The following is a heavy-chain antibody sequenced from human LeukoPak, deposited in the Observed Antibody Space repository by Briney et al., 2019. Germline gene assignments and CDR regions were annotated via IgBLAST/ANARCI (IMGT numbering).Heavy chain of an antibody. V-gene: IGHV3-23*01. CDR2: INDNGDGT. D-gene: IGHD3-16*01. Sequence: GGSLRLSCAASGFTFSSYAMSWVRQAPGKGLKWVSTINDNGDGTYYADSVKGRFTISRDNSYNTVSLQMNSLRDEDTGVYYCAKGLRTGVGPYMGYHYYMDVWGKGASVTVSS. J-gene: IGHJ6*03. CDR1: GFTFSSYA. CDR3: AKGLRTGVGPYMGYHYYMDV.